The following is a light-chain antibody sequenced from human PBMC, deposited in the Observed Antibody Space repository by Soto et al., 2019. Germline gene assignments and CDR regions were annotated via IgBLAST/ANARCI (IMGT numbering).Light chain of an antibody. CDR3: QLWDSGSEHYV. V-gene: IGLV3-21*04. CDR1: NLEDKS. J-gene: IGLJ1*01. Sequence: SYELTQPPSVSVAPGKTAKISCEGNNLEDKSVHWYQQRPGKAPVVVMVFDSERPSGIPERFSGSNSGNTATLIISRVEAGDEAYYYCQLWDSGSEHYVFGSGTKVTVL. CDR2: FDS.